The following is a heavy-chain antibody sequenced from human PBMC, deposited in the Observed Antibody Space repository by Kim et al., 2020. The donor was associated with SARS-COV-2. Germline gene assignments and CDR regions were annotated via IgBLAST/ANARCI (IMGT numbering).Heavy chain of an antibody. CDR1: GYTLTELS. D-gene: IGHD6-6*01. V-gene: IGHV1-24*01. CDR3: ATRAMYSSSSTRAYYYYGMDV. J-gene: IGHJ6*02. Sequence: ASVKVSCKVSGYTLTELSMHWVRQAPGKGLEWMGGFDPEDGETIYAQKFQGRVTMTEDTSTDTAYMELSSLRSEDTAVYYCATRAMYSSSSTRAYYYYGMDVWGQGTTVTVSS. CDR2: FDPEDGET.